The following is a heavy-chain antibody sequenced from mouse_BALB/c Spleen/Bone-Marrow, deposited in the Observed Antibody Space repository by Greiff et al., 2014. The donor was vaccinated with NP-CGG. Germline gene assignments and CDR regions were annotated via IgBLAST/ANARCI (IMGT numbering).Heavy chain of an antibody. CDR3: ARRGSIYDGYLDY. CDR2: IQYSGST. Sequence: VQLQQSGPDLVKPSQSLSLTCAVTGYSITSGYSWHWIRQFPGNKLEWMGYIQYSGSTNYNPSLKSRISITRDTSKNQFFLQLNSVTTEDTATYYCARRGSIYDGYLDYWGQGTTLTVSS. D-gene: IGHD2-3*01. CDR1: GYSITSGYS. V-gene: IGHV3-1*02. J-gene: IGHJ2*01.